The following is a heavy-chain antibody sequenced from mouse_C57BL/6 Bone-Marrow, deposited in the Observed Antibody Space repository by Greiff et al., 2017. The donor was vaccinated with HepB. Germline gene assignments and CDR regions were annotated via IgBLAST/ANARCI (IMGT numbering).Heavy chain of an antibody. Sequence: EVQLQQSGPVLVKPGASVKMSCKASGYTFTDYYMNWVKQSHGKSLEWIGVINPYNGGTSYNQKFKGKATLTVDKSSSTAYMELNSLTSEDSAVYYCARSIYYYGSSYVWFAYWGQGTLVTVSA. D-gene: IGHD1-1*01. CDR3: ARSIYYYGSSYVWFAY. J-gene: IGHJ3*01. CDR2: INPYNGGT. CDR1: GYTFTDYY. V-gene: IGHV1-19*01.